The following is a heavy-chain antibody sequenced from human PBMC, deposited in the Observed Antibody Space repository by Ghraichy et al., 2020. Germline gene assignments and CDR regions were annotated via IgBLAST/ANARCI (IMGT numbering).Heavy chain of an antibody. D-gene: IGHD6-19*01. J-gene: IGHJ6*02. CDR1: GLMFSPNT. CDR2: IISSTRYI. CDR3: SRGGGAGTPVLYHMDV. V-gene: IGHV3-21*01. Sequence: ESLNISCVASGLMFSPNTMNWVRQAPGKGLEWLSSIISSTRYIYYADSVKGRFTISRDNAQNSLYLQMNSLRAEDTAVYYCSRGGGAGTPVLYHMDVWGLGTTVTVSS.